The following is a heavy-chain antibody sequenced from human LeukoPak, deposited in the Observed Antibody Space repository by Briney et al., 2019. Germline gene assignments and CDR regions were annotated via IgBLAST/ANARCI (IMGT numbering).Heavy chain of an antibody. CDR1: GYTFTTFD. CDR3: ARGNTVSGDY. D-gene: IGHD1-26*01. Sequence: ASVTVSCKASGYTFTTFDVNWVRQAPGQGLEWLGWMSPRSGATGYAQKFQGRVTMTRDTSTNTAYMELTNLRSDDTAVYYCARGNTVSGDYWGQGTLVTVSS. V-gene: IGHV1-8*01. J-gene: IGHJ4*02. CDR2: MSPRSGAT.